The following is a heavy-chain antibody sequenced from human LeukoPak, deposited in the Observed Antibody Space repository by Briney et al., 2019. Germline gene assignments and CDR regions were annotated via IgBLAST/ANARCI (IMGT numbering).Heavy chain of an antibody. CDR1: GYTFTSYG. Sequence: GASVKVSCKASGYTFTSYGISWVRQAPGQGLEWMGWISAYNGNTNYAQKLQGRVTMTTDTSTSTAYMELRSLRSDDTAVYYCARDFGSVKELDAFDIWGQGTMVTVSS. V-gene: IGHV1-18*01. D-gene: IGHD1-26*01. CDR3: ARDFGSVKELDAFDI. J-gene: IGHJ3*02. CDR2: ISAYNGNT.